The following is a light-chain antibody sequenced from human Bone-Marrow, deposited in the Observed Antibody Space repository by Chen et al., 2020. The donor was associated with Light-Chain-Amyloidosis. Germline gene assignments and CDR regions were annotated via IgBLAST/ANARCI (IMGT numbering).Light chain of an antibody. CDR3: RHYYSSPRT. Sequence: DIQMTQSPFSLSASVGDRVTITCRASQAISYSLVWYQHKPGTAPKLLLYAASRLENGVPSRFSGKGSGSNYTLTISSLQPEDFATYNGRHYYSSPRTFDQGTKVEIK. J-gene: IGKJ1*01. CDR1: QAISYS. CDR2: AAS. V-gene: IGKV1-NL1*01.